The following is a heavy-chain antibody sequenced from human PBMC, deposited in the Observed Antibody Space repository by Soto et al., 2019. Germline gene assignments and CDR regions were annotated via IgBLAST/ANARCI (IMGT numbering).Heavy chain of an antibody. CDR2: INPIIGKA. CDR3: AVNDYGGNSGWFDP. D-gene: IGHD4-17*01. CDR1: GYTFTSYA. Sequence: ASVKVSCKASGYTFTSYAMHWVRQAPGQRLEWMGGINPIIGKADYSQKFQGRVTITADESTSTAYMELSSLRSEDTAVYYCAVNDYGGNSGWFDPWGQGTLVTVSS. V-gene: IGHV1-3*01. J-gene: IGHJ5*02.